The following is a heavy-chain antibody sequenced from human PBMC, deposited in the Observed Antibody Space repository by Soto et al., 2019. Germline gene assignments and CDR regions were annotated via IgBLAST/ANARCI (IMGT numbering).Heavy chain of an antibody. V-gene: IGHV3-30-3*01. J-gene: IGHJ4*02. D-gene: IGHD2-15*01. Sequence: QVQLVESGGGVVQPGRSLRLSCAASGFTFSSYAMHWVRQAPGKGLEWVAVISSDGSNEYHADSVKGRFTISRDNSKNTLYLQMNSLRAEDTAVYYCARFKGCSGGSCYPDFDYWGQGTLVTVSS. CDR3: ARFKGCSGGSCYPDFDY. CDR2: ISSDGSNE. CDR1: GFTFSSYA.